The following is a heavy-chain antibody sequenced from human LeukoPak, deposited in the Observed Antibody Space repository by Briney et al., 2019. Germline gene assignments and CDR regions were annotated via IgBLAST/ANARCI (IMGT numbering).Heavy chain of an antibody. CDR2: IIPIFGIA. V-gene: IGHV1-69*04. D-gene: IGHD5-12*01. CDR1: GGTFSSYA. J-gene: IGHJ4*02. CDR3: ARDPDIAATITGCLDY. Sequence: SVKVSCKASGGTFSSYAISWVRQAPGQGLEWMGRIIPIFGIANYAQKFQGRVTITADKSTGTAYMELSSLRSEDTAVYYCARDPDIAATITGCLDYWGQGTLVTVSS.